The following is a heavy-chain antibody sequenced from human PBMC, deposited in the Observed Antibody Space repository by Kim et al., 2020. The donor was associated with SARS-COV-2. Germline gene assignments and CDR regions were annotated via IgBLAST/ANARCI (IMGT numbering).Heavy chain of an antibody. CDR3: AKETGMGGNYYYGMDV. J-gene: IGHJ6*02. V-gene: IGHV3-23*01. Sequence: GGSLRLSCAASGFTFSSYAMSWVRQAPGKGLEWVSAISGSGGSTYYADSVKGRFTISRDNSKNTLYLQMNSLRAEDTAVYYCAKETGMGGNYYYGMDVWGQGTTVTVSS. CDR1: GFTFSSYA. D-gene: IGHD3-16*01. CDR2: ISGSGGST.